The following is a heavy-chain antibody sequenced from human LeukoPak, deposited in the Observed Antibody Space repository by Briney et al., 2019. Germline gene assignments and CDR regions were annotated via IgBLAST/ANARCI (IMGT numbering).Heavy chain of an antibody. J-gene: IGHJ6*03. Sequence: PGGSLRLSCAASGFTFSSYSMNWVRQAPGKGLEWVSYISSSSSTIYYADSVKGRFTISRDNAKNSLYLQMNSLRAEDTAVYYCAREGRPGTQNYYYYMDVWGKGTTVTVSS. CDR2: ISSSSSTI. V-gene: IGHV3-48*01. CDR3: AREGRPGTQNYYYYMDV. D-gene: IGHD1-1*01. CDR1: GFTFSSYS.